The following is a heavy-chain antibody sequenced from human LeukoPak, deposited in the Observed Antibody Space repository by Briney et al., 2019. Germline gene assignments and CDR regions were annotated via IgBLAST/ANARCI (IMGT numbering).Heavy chain of an antibody. CDR2: ISSSSSYI. V-gene: IGHV3-21*01. D-gene: IGHD6-6*01. CDR1: GFTFSSYE. J-gene: IGHJ6*02. Sequence: PGGSLRLSCAASGFTFSSYEMNWVRQAPGKGLEWVSSISSSSSYIYYADSVKGRFTISRDNAKNSLYLQMNSLRAEDTAVYYCARDFRYSSSSIDYYYYGMDVWGQGTTVTVSS. CDR3: ARDFRYSSSSIDYYYYGMDV.